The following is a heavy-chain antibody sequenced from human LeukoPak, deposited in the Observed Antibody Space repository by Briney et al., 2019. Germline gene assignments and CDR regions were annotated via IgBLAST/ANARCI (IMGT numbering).Heavy chain of an antibody. V-gene: IGHV3-48*04. J-gene: IGHJ4*02. CDR3: AREVPTGTSFDY. CDR1: GFTFSSYS. D-gene: IGHD4-17*01. Sequence: GGSLRLSCAASGFTFSSYSMNWVRQAPGKGLEWVSYISSSGGPIFYADSVKGRFTISRDNAKNSLFLQMSSLRAEDTAVYYCAREVPTGTSFDYWAQGTLVTVSS. CDR2: ISSSGGPI.